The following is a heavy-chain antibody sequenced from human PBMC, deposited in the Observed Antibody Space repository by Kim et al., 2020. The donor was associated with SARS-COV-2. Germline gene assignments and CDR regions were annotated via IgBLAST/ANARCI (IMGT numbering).Heavy chain of an antibody. D-gene: IGHD3-10*01. Sequence: PVKGRFTISRDDSKATLYLQMTRLKTKDTAVYYCTSDDYYGSGNRLAFDIWGQGTMVTVSS. V-gene: IGHV3-15*01. J-gene: IGHJ3*02. CDR3: TSDDYYGSGNRLAFDI.